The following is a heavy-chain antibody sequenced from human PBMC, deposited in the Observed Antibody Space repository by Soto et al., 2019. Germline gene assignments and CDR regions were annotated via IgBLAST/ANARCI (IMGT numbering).Heavy chain of an antibody. V-gene: IGHV1-46*01. CDR1: GYTFTNHA. D-gene: IGHD3-10*01. J-gene: IGHJ5*02. CDR2: IYPSVGIT. CDR3: SRLGPYASGTYSFRHNRFDP. Sequence: ASVKVSCKASGYTFTNHAIHWVRQAPGQGLEWMGIIYPSVGITSYAQMFQGRVTMTRVTSTSTVYMELSSLRAEDTAVYFCSRLGPYASGTYSFRHNRFDPWGQGTLVTVSS.